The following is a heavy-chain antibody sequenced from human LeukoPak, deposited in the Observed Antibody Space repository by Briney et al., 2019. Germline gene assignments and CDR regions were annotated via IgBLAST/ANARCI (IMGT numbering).Heavy chain of an antibody. CDR1: GGSISSGSYY. CDR2: IYTSGST. J-gene: IGHJ4*02. Sequence: SETLSLTCTVSGGSISSGSYYWSWIRQPAGKGLEWIGRIYTSGSTNYNPSLKSRVTISVDTSKSQFSLKLSSVTAADTAVYYCARDRLGYESWGQGTLVTVSS. V-gene: IGHV4-61*02. CDR3: ARDRLGYES. D-gene: IGHD3-16*01.